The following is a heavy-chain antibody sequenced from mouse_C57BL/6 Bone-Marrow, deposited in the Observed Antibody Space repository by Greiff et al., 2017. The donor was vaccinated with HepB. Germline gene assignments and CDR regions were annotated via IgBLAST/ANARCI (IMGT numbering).Heavy chain of an antibody. Sequence: QVQLQQPGAELVRPGSSVKLSCKASGYTFTSYWMHWVKQRPIQGLEWIGNIDPSDSETHYNQKFKDKATLTVDKSSSTAYMQLSSLTSEDSAVYYCARIPISTTVVGEYYFDYWGQGTTLTVSS. CDR3: ARIPISTTVVGEYYFDY. J-gene: IGHJ2*01. CDR1: GYTFTSYW. CDR2: IDPSDSET. D-gene: IGHD1-1*01. V-gene: IGHV1-52*01.